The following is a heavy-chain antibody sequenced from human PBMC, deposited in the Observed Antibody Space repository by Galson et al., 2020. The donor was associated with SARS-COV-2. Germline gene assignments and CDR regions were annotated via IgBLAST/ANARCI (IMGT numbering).Heavy chain of an antibody. CDR3: ARGALRFLEWSSFYYMDV. D-gene: IGHD3-3*01. CDR1: GFTFSSYD. J-gene: IGHJ6*03. V-gene: IGHV3-13*04. Sequence: GESLKISCAASGFTFSSYDMHWVRQATGKGLEWVSAIGTAGDTYYPGSVKGRFTISRENAKNSLYLQMNSLRAGDTAVYYCARGALRFLEWSSFYYMDVWGKGTTVTVSS. CDR2: IGTAGDT.